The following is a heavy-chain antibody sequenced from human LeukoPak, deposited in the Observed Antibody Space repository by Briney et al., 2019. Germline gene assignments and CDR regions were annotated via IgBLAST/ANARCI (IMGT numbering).Heavy chain of an antibody. V-gene: IGHV3-23*01. CDR3: ADHRFAFEF. D-gene: IGHD3-10*01. J-gene: IGHJ5*01. Sequence: GGSLRLSCAASGLPFSTYGMSWVRQSPGKGLEWVSAISGSATGHITNYADSVKGRFTISSDNDKNTWYLQMNRLEVEDTAVNYCADHRFAFEFWGQGTLVPVSS. CDR1: GLPFSTYG. CDR2: ISGSATGHIT.